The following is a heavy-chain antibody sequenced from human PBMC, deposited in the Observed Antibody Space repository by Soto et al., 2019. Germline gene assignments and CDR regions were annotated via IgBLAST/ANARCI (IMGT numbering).Heavy chain of an antibody. Sequence: QVQLVESGGVVVQPGRSLRLSCAASGFTFSTYGMHWVRQAPGKGLEWVAVIWNDGSSKYYADSVKGRFTLSRDISKNTLYLQMNSLSADDTAVYYCAREGRGYGYYFDYWGQGTLVTVSS. CDR1: GFTFSTYG. CDR3: AREGRGYGYYFDY. J-gene: IGHJ4*02. CDR2: IWNDGSSK. V-gene: IGHV3-33*01. D-gene: IGHD4-17*01.